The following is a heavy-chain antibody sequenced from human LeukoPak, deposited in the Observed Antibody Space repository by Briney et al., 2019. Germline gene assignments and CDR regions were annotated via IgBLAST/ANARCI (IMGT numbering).Heavy chain of an antibody. Sequence: GGSLRLSCAASGFTVSSNYMSWVRQAPGKGLEWVSVIYSGGSTYYADSVKGRFTISRDNSKNTLYLQMNSLRAEDTAVYYCASYRTHDFWGGYRLFDAFDIWGQGTMVTVSS. J-gene: IGHJ3*02. CDR3: ASYRTHDFWGGYRLFDAFDI. CDR2: IYSGGST. D-gene: IGHD3-3*01. V-gene: IGHV3-66*01. CDR1: GFTVSSNY.